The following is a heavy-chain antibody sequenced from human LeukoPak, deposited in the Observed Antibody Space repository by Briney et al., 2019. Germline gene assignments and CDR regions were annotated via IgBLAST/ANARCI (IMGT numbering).Heavy chain of an antibody. CDR3: AKGKIRQLGLYDY. J-gene: IGHJ4*02. Sequence: ETLSLTCTVSGGSISNYYWSWVRQAPGKGLEWVSAISGSGGSTYYADSVKGRFTISRDNSKNTLYLQMNSLRAEDTAVYYCAKGKIRQLGLYDYWGQGTLVTVSS. CDR2: ISGSGGST. D-gene: IGHD6-13*01. V-gene: IGHV3-23*01. CDR1: GGSISNYY.